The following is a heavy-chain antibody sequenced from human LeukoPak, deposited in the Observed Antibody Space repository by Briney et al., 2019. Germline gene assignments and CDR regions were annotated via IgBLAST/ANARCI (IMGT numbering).Heavy chain of an antibody. CDR2: INHSGST. V-gene: IGHV4-34*01. CDR3: ARGPLHYDFWSGYYAKWFDP. Sequence: SETLSLTCAVYGGSFSGYYWSLIRQPPGKGLEWIGEINHSGSTNYNPSLKSRVTISVDTSKNQFSLKLSSVTAADTAVYYCARGPLHYDFWSGYYAKWFDPWGQGTLVTVSS. J-gene: IGHJ5*02. D-gene: IGHD3-3*01. CDR1: GGSFSGYY.